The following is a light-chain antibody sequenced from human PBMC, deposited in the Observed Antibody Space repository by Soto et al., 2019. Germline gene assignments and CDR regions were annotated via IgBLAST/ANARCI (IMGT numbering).Light chain of an antibody. CDR1: SSDVGGYNY. J-gene: IGLJ1*01. V-gene: IGLV2-11*01. Sequence: QSVLTQPRSVSGSPGPSVTISCTGTSSDVGGYNYVSWYQQHPGKAPKLMIYDVSKRPSGVPDRFSGSKSGNTASLTISGLQTEDEADYYCCSYAGSYTYVFGTGTKVTV. CDR3: CSYAGSYTYV. CDR2: DVS.